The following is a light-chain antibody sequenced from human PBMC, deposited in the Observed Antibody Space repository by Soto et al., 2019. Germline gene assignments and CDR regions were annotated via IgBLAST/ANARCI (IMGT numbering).Light chain of an antibody. CDR3: AVWDDSLNGLV. V-gene: IGLV1-44*01. CDR2: NSN. J-gene: IGLJ2*01. Sequence: QSALTQTPSASGTPGQRVTISCSGSSSHIGGNTVNWYQQLPGTAPKLLIYNSNQRPSGGPDRFSGSKSATSASLAISGLQSADEADYYCAVWDDSLNGLVFGGGTKLTVL. CDR1: SSHIGGNT.